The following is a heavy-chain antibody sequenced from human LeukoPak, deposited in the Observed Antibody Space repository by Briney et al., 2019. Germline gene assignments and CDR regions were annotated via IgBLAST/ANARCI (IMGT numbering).Heavy chain of an antibody. V-gene: IGHV1-2*02. CDR2: INPNSGGT. CDR3: ARGEDIVVVVANYYYMDV. Sequence: ASVKVSCKASGFTFTGYYMHWVRQAPGQGLEWMGWINPNSGGTNYAQKFQGRVTMTRDTSISTAYMELSRLRSDDTAVYYCARGEDIVVVVANYYYMDVWGKGTTVTISS. CDR1: GFTFTGYY. D-gene: IGHD2-15*01. J-gene: IGHJ6*03.